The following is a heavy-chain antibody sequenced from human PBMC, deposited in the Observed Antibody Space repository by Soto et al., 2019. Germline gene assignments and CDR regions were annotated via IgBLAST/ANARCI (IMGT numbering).Heavy chain of an antibody. CDR3: ARDPYYYDSSAKGYFQH. CDR1: GFTFSSYG. J-gene: IGHJ1*01. V-gene: IGHV3-33*01. Sequence: QVQLVESGGGVVQPGRSLRLSCAASGFTFSSYGMHWVRQAPGKGLEWVAVIWYDGSNKYYADSVKGRFTISRDNSKNTLYLQMNSLRVEDTAVYYCARDPYYYDSSAKGYFQHWGQGTLVTVSS. D-gene: IGHD3-22*01. CDR2: IWYDGSNK.